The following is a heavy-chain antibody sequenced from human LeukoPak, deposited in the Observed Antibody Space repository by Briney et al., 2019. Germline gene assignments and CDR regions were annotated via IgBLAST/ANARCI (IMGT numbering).Heavy chain of an antibody. V-gene: IGHV3-23*01. CDR3: AKDWALRAAGSFDY. Sequence: GGSLKLSCAASGFTFSYFAMTWVRQAPGKGLEWVSTISYSGGSTYYADSVKGRFTISRDNSKNTLYLQMNNLRAEDTAVYYCAKDWALRAAGSFDYWGQGTLVTVSS. CDR2: ISYSGGST. D-gene: IGHD6-13*01. J-gene: IGHJ4*02. CDR1: GFTFSYFA.